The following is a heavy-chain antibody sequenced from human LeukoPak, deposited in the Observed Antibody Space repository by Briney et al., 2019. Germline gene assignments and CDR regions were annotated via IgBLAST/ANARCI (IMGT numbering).Heavy chain of an antibody. D-gene: IGHD1-1*01. Sequence: SETLSLTCAVYGGSFRGYYWSWIRQPPGKGLEWIGAITHSGSTNYNPSLKSRVTISVDTSKNQFSLKLSSVTAADTAVYYCARGGGVQLERRYYYGMDVWGKGTTVTVSS. J-gene: IGHJ6*04. V-gene: IGHV4-34*01. CDR2: ITHSGST. CDR3: ARGGGVQLERRYYYGMDV. CDR1: GGSFRGYY.